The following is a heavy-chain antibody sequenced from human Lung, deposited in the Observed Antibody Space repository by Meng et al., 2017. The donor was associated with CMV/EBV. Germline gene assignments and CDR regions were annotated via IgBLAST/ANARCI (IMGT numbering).Heavy chain of an antibody. CDR1: GFTFSSYA. Sequence: GESLKISCAASGFTFSSYAMHWVRQAPGKGLEWVAVISYDGSNKYYADSVKGRFTISRDNSKNTLYLQMNSLRAEDTAVYYCARDPLSSRYYDFWSGYEGYYYYGMDVWGQGTXVTVSS. CDR2: ISYDGSNK. J-gene: IGHJ6*02. D-gene: IGHD3-3*01. CDR3: ARDPLSSRYYDFWSGYEGYYYYGMDV. V-gene: IGHV3-30-3*01.